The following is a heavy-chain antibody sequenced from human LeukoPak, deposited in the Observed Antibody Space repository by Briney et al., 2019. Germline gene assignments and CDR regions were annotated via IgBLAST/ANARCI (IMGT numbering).Heavy chain of an antibody. V-gene: IGHV3-48*03. Sequence: GGSLRLSCAASGFSFRTYEMNWVRQAPGKGLEWVSYISSSGSAIYYADSVKGRFTISRDNAKNSLFLQMTSLRAEDTAVYYCARGRSNYFDYWGQGTLVTVSS. CDR1: GFSFRTYE. CDR2: ISSSGSAI. J-gene: IGHJ4*02. CDR3: ARGRSNYFDY.